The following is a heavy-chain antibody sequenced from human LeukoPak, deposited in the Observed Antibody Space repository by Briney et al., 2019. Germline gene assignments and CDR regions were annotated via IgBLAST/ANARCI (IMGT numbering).Heavy chain of an antibody. CDR3: ARPGYYDSSYDY. V-gene: IGHV4-34*01. J-gene: IGHJ4*02. Sequence: HSQTLSLTCAVYGGSFSGYYWSWIRQPPGKGLEWIGEINHSGSTNYNPSLKSRVTISVDTSKNQFSLKLSSVTAADTAVYYCARPGYYDSSYDYWGQGTLVTVSS. CDR2: INHSGST. D-gene: IGHD3-22*01. CDR1: GGSFSGYY.